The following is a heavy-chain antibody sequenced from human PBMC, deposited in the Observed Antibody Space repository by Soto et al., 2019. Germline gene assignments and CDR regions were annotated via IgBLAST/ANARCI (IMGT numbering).Heavy chain of an antibody. D-gene: IGHD1-1*01. CDR3: ARDSRTTGTANPLRY. V-gene: IGHV1-3*01. J-gene: IGHJ4*02. Sequence: GASVKVSCKASGYTFTSYAMHWVRQAPGQRLEWMGWINAGNGNTKYSQKFQGRVTITRDTSASTAYMELSSLRSEDTAVYYCARDSRTTGTANPLRYWGQGTLVTVSS. CDR2: INAGNGNT. CDR1: GYTFTSYA.